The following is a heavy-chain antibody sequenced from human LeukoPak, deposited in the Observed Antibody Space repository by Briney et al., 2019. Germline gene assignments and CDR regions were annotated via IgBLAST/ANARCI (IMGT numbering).Heavy chain of an antibody. Sequence: GGSLRLSCAASGFTFSRYWMHWVRQAPGKGPLWVSRINSDGSSTKYADTVEGRFVISRDNARNILYLQMNGLRAEDTAVYYCARDYDPDYYDSSGYSDYWGQGTRVTVSS. CDR1: GFTFSRYW. J-gene: IGHJ4*01. V-gene: IGHV3-74*03. CDR2: INSDGSST. D-gene: IGHD3-22*01. CDR3: ARDYDPDYYDSSGYSDY.